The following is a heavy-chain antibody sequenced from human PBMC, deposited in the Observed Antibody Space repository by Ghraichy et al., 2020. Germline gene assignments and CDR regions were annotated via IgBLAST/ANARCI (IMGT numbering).Heavy chain of an antibody. J-gene: IGHJ5*02. CDR3: ARFGGFGGWLLYNTPNWFDP. V-gene: IGHV4-59*01. Sequence: SETLSLTCTVSGGSISSYYWSWIRQPPGKGLEWIGYIYYSGSTNYNPSLKSRVTISVDTSKNQFSLKLSSVTAADTAVYYCARFGGFGGWLLYNTPNWFDPWGQGTLVTVSS. CDR2: IYYSGST. CDR1: GGSISSYY. D-gene: IGHD3-3*01.